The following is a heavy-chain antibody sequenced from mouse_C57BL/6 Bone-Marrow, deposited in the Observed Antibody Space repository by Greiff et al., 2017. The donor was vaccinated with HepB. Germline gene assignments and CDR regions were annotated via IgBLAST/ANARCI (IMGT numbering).Heavy chain of an antibody. CDR1: DSEVFPIAY. V-gene: IGHV15-2*01. Sequence: QVQLKESGSELRSPGSSVKLSCKDFDSEVFPIAYMSWVRQKPGHGFEWIGGILPSIGRTIYGEKFEDKATLDADTLSNTAYLELNSLTSEDSAIYYCARPGSGGDGNYWYFDVWGTGTTVTVSS. CDR2: ILPSIGRT. J-gene: IGHJ1*03. D-gene: IGHD1-1*01. CDR3: ARPGSGGDGNYWYFDV.